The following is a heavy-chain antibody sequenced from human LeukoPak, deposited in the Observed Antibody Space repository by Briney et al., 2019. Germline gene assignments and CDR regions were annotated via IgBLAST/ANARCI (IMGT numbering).Heavy chain of an antibody. J-gene: IGHJ4*02. CDR1: GFTFRTYN. V-gene: IGHV3-21*06. Sequence: NPGGSLRLSCAASGFTFRTYNMNWVRQAPGKGLEWVSFISKTSTNVYYGDSVRGRFTISRDNAENSIHLQMTSLRANDTAVYYCVRGDGDLFDFWGQGILVSVSS. CDR2: ISKTSTNV. CDR3: VRGDGDLFDF. D-gene: IGHD4-17*01.